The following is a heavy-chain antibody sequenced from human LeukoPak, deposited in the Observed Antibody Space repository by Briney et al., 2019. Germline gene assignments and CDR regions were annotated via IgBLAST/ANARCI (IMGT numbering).Heavy chain of an antibody. V-gene: IGHV4-39*07. Sequence: SETLSLTCTVSGGSISGPYSYWGWLRQPPGKGLEWIGSLYNSGSTYSNPSLKSRATISVDTSKNQCSLKLSSVTAADTAVYYCARVLGSREREITFGGVAYFDYWGQGTLVTVSS. CDR2: LYNSGST. CDR3: ARVLGSREREITFGGVAYFDY. D-gene: IGHD3-16*01. J-gene: IGHJ4*02. CDR1: GGSISGPYSY.